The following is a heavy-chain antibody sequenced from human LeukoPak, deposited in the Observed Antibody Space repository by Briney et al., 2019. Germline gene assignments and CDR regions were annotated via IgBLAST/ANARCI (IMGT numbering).Heavy chain of an antibody. J-gene: IGHJ4*02. CDR3: ARDGPTAAPFDY. CDR1: GYRFTSYD. D-gene: IGHD2-2*01. V-gene: IGHV1-46*01. CDR2: SNPSGGST. Sequence: ASVKVSCKASGYRFTSYDMHWVRQAPGQGLEWMGISNPSGGSTSYAQRFQGRVAMTRDTSTTTVYMEVNSLTSEDTAVYFCARDGPTAAPFDYWGQGTLVTVSS.